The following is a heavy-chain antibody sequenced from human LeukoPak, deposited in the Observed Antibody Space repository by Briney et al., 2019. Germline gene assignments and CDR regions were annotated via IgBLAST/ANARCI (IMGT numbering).Heavy chain of an antibody. J-gene: IGHJ5*02. CDR2: IYPGDSDT. V-gene: IGHV5-51*01. CDR1: GYSFTSYW. Sequence: GESLEISCKGSGYSFTSYWIGWVRQMPGKSRGWMGHIYPGDSDTRYSQSFQSHVTISADTTISTAYVQCSSLKASDTAMYYCARVRHDYGDYGDDWPLLSRWEPNHNWFDPWGQGTLVTVSS. D-gene: IGHD4-17*01. CDR3: ARVRHDYGDYGDDWPLLSRWEPNHNWFDP.